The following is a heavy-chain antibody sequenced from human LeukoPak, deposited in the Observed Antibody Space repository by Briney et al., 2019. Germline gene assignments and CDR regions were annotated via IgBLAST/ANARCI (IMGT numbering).Heavy chain of an antibody. CDR1: GGSISSYY. D-gene: IGHD6-13*01. Sequence: SETLSLTCTVSGGSISSYYWSWIRQPPGKGLEWIGYISYSGSTNYNPSLKSRVTISVDTSKNQFSLKLSSVTAADTAVYYCARVGSGSRIDYWGQGTLVTVSS. CDR2: ISYSGST. CDR3: ARVGSGSRIDY. J-gene: IGHJ4*02. V-gene: IGHV4-59*01.